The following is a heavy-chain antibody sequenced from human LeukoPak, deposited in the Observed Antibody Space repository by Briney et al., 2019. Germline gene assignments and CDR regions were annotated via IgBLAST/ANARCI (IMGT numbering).Heavy chain of an antibody. CDR3: ARDLNMIVADAFDI. CDR2: IYSGGST. Sequence: PGGSLRLSCAASGFTVSSNYMSWVRQAPGKGLEWVSVIYSGGSTYYADSVKGRFTISRDNSKNTLYLQMNSLRAEDTAVYYCARDLNMIVADAFDIWGQGTMVTVSS. CDR1: GFTVSSNY. V-gene: IGHV3-53*01. J-gene: IGHJ3*02. D-gene: IGHD3-22*01.